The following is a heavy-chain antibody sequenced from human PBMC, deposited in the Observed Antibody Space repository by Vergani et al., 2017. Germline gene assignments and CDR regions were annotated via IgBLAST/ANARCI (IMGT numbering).Heavy chain of an antibody. V-gene: IGHV4-59*11. CDR2: IYYSGST. CDR3: ALQWLDNWFDP. Sequence: QVQLQESGPGLVKPSETLSLTCTVPGGSISSHYWSWIRQPPGKGLEWIGYIYYSGSTNYNPSLKSRVTISVDTSKNQFSLKLSSVTAADTAVYYCALQWLDNWFDPWGQGTLVTVSS. D-gene: IGHD6-19*01. J-gene: IGHJ5*02. CDR1: GGSISSHY.